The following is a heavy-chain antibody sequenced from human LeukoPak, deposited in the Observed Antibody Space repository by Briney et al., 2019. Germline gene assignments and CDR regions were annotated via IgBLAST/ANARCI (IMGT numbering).Heavy chain of an antibody. V-gene: IGHV3-23*01. Sequence: GGSLRLSCAASGFTFSCYAMSWVRQAPGKGLEWVSAISGSGGSTYYADSVKGRFTISRDNSKNTLYLQMNSLRAEDTAVYYCAKRGNDYGDYAYYFDYWGQGTLVTVSS. CDR3: AKRGNDYGDYAYYFDY. CDR2: ISGSGGST. D-gene: IGHD4-17*01. CDR1: GFTFSCYA. J-gene: IGHJ4*02.